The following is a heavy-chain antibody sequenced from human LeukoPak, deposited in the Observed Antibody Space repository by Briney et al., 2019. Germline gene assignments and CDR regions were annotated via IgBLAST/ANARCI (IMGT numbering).Heavy chain of an antibody. CDR2: INHSGST. CDR1: GGSFSGYY. D-gene: IGHD2-15*01. V-gene: IGHV4-34*01. CDR3: ARAIGVGVVVVAATRGDAFDI. J-gene: IGHJ3*02. Sequence: SETLSLTCAVYGGSFSGYYWSWIRQPPGKGLEWIGEINHSGSTNYNPSLKSRVTISVDTSKNQSSLKLSSVTAADTDVYYCARAIGVGVVVVAATRGDAFDIWGQGTMVTVSS.